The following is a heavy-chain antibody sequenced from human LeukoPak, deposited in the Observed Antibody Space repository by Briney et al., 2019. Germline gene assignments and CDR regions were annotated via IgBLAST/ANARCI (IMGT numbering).Heavy chain of an antibody. CDR1: GFTFSSYD. Sequence: PGGSLRLSCAASGFTFSSYDMHWVRQATGKGLEWVSAIGTAGDTYYPGSVKGRFTISRENAKNSLYLQMNSLRAGDTAVYYCARGLDLRWNSIYGMDVWGQGTTVTVSS. D-gene: IGHD1-7*01. CDR3: ARGLDLRWNSIYGMDV. J-gene: IGHJ6*02. V-gene: IGHV3-13*01. CDR2: IGTAGDT.